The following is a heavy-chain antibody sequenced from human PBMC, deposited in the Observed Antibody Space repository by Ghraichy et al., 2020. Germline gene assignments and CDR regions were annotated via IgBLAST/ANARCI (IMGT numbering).Heavy chain of an antibody. Sequence: ASVKVSCKASGYTFTDYYIHWVRQAPGQGLEWMAWLNPRSGATDYAQSFQGRVTMTRDTSINTAYMELSRLISDDTALYYCARGRGLSTSGLILQNFWGQGTLVTVSS. CDR2: LNPRSGAT. J-gene: IGHJ4*02. CDR3: ARGRGLSTSGLILQNF. CDR1: GYTFTDYY. D-gene: IGHD5-24*01. V-gene: IGHV1-2*02.